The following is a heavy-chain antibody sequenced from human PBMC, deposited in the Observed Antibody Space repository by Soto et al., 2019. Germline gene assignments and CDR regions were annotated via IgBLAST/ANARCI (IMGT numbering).Heavy chain of an antibody. J-gene: IGHJ5*02. Sequence: QVQLQQWGAGLLKPSETLSLTCAVYGGSFSGYYWSWIRQPPGKGLEWIGEINHSGSTNYNPSLKSRVTISVDTSKNQFSLKLSSVTAADMAVYYCARGIRPIVLMVYAIRGTNWFDPWGQGTLVTVSS. CDR1: GGSFSGYY. CDR3: ARGIRPIVLMVYAIRGTNWFDP. V-gene: IGHV4-34*01. CDR2: INHSGST. D-gene: IGHD2-8*01.